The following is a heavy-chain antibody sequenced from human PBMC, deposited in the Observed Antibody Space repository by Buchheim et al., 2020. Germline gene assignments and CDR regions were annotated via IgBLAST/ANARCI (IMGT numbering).Heavy chain of an antibody. CDR3: AKDGRSSSSRGAFDY. V-gene: IGHV3-23*01. D-gene: IGHD2-2*01. Sequence: DVQLLESGGGLVQPGGSLRLSCAASGFTFSSYAMNWVRQAPGKGLEWVSFISGGGGSTYYADPVKDRFTLSRDNSQNMIFLQMNSLRVEDTAVYYCAKDGRSSSSRGAFDYWGQGTL. CDR2: ISGGGGST. CDR1: GFTFSSYA. J-gene: IGHJ4*02.